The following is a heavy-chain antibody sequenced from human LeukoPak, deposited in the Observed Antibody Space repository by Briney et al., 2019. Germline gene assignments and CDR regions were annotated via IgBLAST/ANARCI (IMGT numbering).Heavy chain of an antibody. CDR2: INPNSGGT. D-gene: IGHD6-13*01. J-gene: IGHJ6*03. V-gene: IGHV1-2*02. Sequence: ASVKVSCKASGGTFSSYAISWVRQAPGQGLEWMGWINPNSGGTNYAQKFQGRVTMTRDTSISTAYMELSRLRSDDTAVYYCARTTEAHSWQTRYYSYYMDVWGKGTTVTVSS. CDR1: GGTFSSYA. CDR3: ARTTEAHSWQTRYYSYYMDV.